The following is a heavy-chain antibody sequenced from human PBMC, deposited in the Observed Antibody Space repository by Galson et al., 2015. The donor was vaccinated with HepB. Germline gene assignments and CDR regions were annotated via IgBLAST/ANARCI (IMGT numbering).Heavy chain of an antibody. D-gene: IGHD3-3*01. J-gene: IGHJ2*01. CDR1: GFTVNSYA. CDR3: AKGIDLDFWSGSWGFDL. CDR2: IGGNSDRA. V-gene: IGHV3-23*01. Sequence: SLRLSCAASGFTVNSYASDWVRQVPGKGLEWVSVIGGNSDRAFYADFVKGRFAISRDSSKNTLYLQMNNLRVEDTAIYYCAKGIDLDFWSGSWGFDLWGRGALVTVSS.